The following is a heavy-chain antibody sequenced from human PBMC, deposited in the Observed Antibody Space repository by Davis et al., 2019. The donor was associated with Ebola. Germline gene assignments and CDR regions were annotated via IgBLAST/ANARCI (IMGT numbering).Heavy chain of an antibody. CDR3: ASQKYYYYGMDV. CDR2: IDPSDSYT. J-gene: IGHJ6*02. Sequence: GESLKTPRKGSGYSFTSYWNSRVRQLPGKGLEWMGRIDPSDSYTNYSPSFQGHVTIPADKSISTAYLQWSSLKASDTAMYYCASQKYYYYGMDVWGQGTTVTVSS. CDR1: GYSFTSYW. V-gene: IGHV5-10-1*01.